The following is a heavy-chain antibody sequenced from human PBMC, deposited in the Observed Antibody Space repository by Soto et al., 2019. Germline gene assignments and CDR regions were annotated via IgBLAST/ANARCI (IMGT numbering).Heavy chain of an antibody. CDR2: IGSSGGVT. CDR3: AKHLVNGEIDY. CDR1: GFTFSTYA. V-gene: IGHV3-23*01. D-gene: IGHD3-10*01. J-gene: IGHJ4*02. Sequence: EVQLLESGGGLVQPGGSLRLSCVASGFTFSTYAMSWVRQAPGKGLEWVSIIGSSGGVTVYADSVKGRFTISRDNSKNTLYLQMNSPTAEDTAVYYCAKHLVNGEIDYWGQGTLVTVSS.